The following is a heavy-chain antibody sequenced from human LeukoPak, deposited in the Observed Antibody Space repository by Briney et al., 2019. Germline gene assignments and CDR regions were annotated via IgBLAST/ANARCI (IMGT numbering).Heavy chain of an antibody. Sequence: GGSLRLSCAASGFTFGNFWMHWIRQGPGKGLLWVARINGDGSYADYAESVQGRFTVSRENAKNTPYLQMDSLRAEDTAVYYCVSGTAAVAPAMTYWGQGTLVTVSS. J-gene: IGHJ4*02. CDR1: GFTFGNFW. V-gene: IGHV3-74*01. D-gene: IGHD2-15*01. CDR2: INGDGSYA. CDR3: VSGTAAVAPAMTY.